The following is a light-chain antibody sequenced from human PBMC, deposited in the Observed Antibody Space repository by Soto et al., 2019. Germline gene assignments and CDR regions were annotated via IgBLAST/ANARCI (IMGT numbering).Light chain of an antibody. CDR2: RAS. V-gene: IGKV3-15*01. CDR3: QQYNNWPGT. Sequence: DILMTQSPATLSLSPGGRVTLSCRASQSVSSNLAWYQQKPGQAPRLLIQRASTRATGIPARFSGSGSGTEFTLTISSLQSEDFAVYFCQQYNNWPGTFGQGTKVDIK. J-gene: IGKJ1*01. CDR1: QSVSSN.